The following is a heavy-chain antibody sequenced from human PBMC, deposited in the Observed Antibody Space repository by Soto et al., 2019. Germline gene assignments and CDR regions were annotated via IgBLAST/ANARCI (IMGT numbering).Heavy chain of an antibody. CDR3: AREIVAGYKDPPEEY. CDR2: IRRDGREK. Sequence: EVQLVESGGGLVQPGGSLRLSCAASGFTFSSYWMSWVRQAPGKGLEWAANIRRDGREKYHADSVRGRFTISRENAKNSVYLQMNSLRAEDTAVYYCAREIVAGYKDPPEEYWGQGTLVTVSS. D-gene: IGHD5-12*01. CDR1: GFTFSSYW. V-gene: IGHV3-7*05. J-gene: IGHJ4*02.